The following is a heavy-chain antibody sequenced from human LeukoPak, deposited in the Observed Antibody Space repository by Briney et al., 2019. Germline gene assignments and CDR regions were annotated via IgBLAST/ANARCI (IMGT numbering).Heavy chain of an antibody. CDR2: ISYDGSNR. J-gene: IGHJ3*02. D-gene: IGHD2-15*01. Sequence: PGRSLRLSCAASGFTFSSYAMHWVRQAPGKGLEWVAVISYDGSNRYYADSVKGRFTISRDNSKNTLYLQMNSLRAEDTAVYYCARGDIVVVVAATLGDAFDIWGQGTMVTVSS. V-gene: IGHV3-30*04. CDR1: GFTFSSYA. CDR3: ARGDIVVVVAATLGDAFDI.